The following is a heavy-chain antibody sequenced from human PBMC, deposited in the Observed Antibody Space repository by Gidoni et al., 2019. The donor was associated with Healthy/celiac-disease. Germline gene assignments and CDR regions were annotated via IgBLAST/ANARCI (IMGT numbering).Heavy chain of an antibody. J-gene: IGHJ2*01. CDR1: GASISSSSYY. Sequence: QLQLQASGPGLVKPSETLSLTCTVSGASISSSSYYWGWIRQPPGKGLEWIGSIYSSGSTYYNPSLKSRVTISVDTSKNQFSLKLSSVTAADTAVYYCAKNNDSPWYFDLWGRGTLVTVSS. CDR3: AKNNDSPWYFDL. D-gene: IGHD2-15*01. V-gene: IGHV4-39*01. CDR2: IYSSGST.